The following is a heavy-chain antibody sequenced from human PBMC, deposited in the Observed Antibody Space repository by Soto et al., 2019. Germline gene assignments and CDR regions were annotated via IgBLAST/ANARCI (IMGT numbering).Heavy chain of an antibody. CDR1: GYTFTTYY. V-gene: IGHV1-46*01. CDR3: ARDLGSSTYDY. J-gene: IGHJ4*02. CDR2: INPSGGST. Sequence: ASVKVSCKTSGYTFTTYYMHWVRQAPGQGLEWMGIINPSGGSTRNAQKFQGRVTMTADESTSTAYMELSSLRSEDTAVYYCARDLGSSTYDYWGQGTLVTVSS. D-gene: IGHD1-26*01.